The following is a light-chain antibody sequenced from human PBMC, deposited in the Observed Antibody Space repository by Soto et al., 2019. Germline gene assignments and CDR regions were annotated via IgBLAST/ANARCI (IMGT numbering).Light chain of an antibody. V-gene: IGLV1-40*01. CDR3: CSYGGGNNFYV. J-gene: IGLJ1*01. CDR2: ANN. CDR1: SSNIRAGYD. Sequence: QSVLTQPPSVSGAPGQRVSISCTGSSSNIRAGYDVHWYQHLPGIAPKLLIYANNNRPSGVPDRFSGSKSGTSASLAITGLQAEDEGDYYCCSYGGGNNFYVFGTGTKVTVL.